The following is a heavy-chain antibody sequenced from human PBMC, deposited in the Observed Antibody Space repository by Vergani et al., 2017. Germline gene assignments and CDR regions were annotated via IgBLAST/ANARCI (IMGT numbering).Heavy chain of an antibody. CDR3: TTAWGLYYLHGEYFQY. CDR1: GGTFSSYA. Sequence: QVQLVQSGAEVKKPGSSVKVSCKASGGTFSSYAISWVRQAPGQGLEWMGRIIPIFGTANYAQKFQGRVTITADESTSTAYMELSSLRSEDTAVYYCTTAWGLYYLHGEYFQYWGRGTLVSVSS. CDR2: IIPIFGTA. V-gene: IGHV1-69*13. D-gene: IGHD3-10*01. J-gene: IGHJ1*01.